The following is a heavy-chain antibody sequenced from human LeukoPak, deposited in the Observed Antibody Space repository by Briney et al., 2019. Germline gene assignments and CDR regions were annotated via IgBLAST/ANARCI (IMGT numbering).Heavy chain of an antibody. CDR2: IYYSGST. V-gene: IGHV4-59*01. D-gene: IGHD6-13*01. J-gene: IGHJ4*02. CDR1: GGSISSYH. Sequence: SETLSLTCTVSGGSISSYHWSWIRQPPGKGLEWVGYIYYSGSTNYNPSLKSRVTISVDTSKNQFSLKLSSVTAADTAVYYCARANPAGQQLGFDYWGQGTLVTVSS. CDR3: ARANPAGQQLGFDY.